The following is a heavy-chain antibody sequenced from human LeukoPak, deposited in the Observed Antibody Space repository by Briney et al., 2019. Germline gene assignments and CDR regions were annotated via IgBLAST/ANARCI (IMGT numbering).Heavy chain of an antibody. CDR1: GGSISSGGSY. CDR2: IYYSGST. V-gene: IGHV4-61*08. Sequence: SQTLSLTCTVSGGSISSGGSYWSWIRQPPGKGLEWIGYIYYSGSTNYNPSLKSRVTISVDTSKNQFSLKLSSVTAADTAVYYCARVYCSSTSCYTRRDAFDIWGQGTMVTVSS. J-gene: IGHJ3*02. CDR3: ARVYCSSTSCYTRRDAFDI. D-gene: IGHD2-2*02.